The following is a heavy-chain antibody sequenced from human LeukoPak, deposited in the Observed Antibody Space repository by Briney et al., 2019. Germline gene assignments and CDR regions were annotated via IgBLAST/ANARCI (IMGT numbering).Heavy chain of an antibody. CDR2: IYYSGST. J-gene: IGHJ6*02. CDR1: GGSISSGGYY. CDR3: ARSQRIAARRYYYYGMDV. V-gene: IGHV4-31*03. Sequence: SQTLSLTCTVSGGSISSGGYYWSWIRQHPGKGLEWIGYIYYSGSTYYNPSLKSRVTISVDTSKNQFSLKLSSVTAADTAVYYCARSQRIAARRYYYYGMDVRGQGTTVTVSS. D-gene: IGHD6-6*01.